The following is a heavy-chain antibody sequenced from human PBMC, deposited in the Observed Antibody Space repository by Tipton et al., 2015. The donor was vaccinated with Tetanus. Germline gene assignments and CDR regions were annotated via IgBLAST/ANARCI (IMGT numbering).Heavy chain of an antibody. D-gene: IGHD7-27*01. CDR2: MYPGGSAT. J-gene: IGHJ2*01. V-gene: IGHV5-51*01. CDR1: GYSFNIYW. CDR3: ARRLGPYTGDQVWHFDL. Sequence: QLVQSGPEVKKPGESLKISCQGSGYSFNIYWIAWVRQMPGKGLEWMGIMYPGGSATTYSPSFQGQVTFSADRSINTAYLQWSSLKASDTATYYCARRLGPYTGDQVWHFDLWGRGTLATVSS.